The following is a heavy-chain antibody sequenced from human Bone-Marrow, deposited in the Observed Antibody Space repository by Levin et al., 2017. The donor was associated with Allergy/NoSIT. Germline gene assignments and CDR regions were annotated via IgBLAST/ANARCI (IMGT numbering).Heavy chain of an antibody. CDR2: IRKKGDRYST. J-gene: IGHJ4*02. D-gene: IGHD2/OR15-2a*01. Sequence: GGSLRLSCAASGFTFSDHFMDWVRQAPGKGLEWVGRIRKKGDRYSTEYAASVKGRFTIARDDSKKSLYVQLNSLKTEDTAVYYCVRATTDYYYDYWGQGTLVTVSS. CDR3: VRATTDYYYDY. CDR1: GFTFSDHF. V-gene: IGHV3-72*01.